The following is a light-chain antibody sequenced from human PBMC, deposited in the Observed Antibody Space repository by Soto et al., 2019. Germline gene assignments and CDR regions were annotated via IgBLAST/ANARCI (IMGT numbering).Light chain of an antibody. J-gene: IGKJ1*01. V-gene: IGKV4-1*01. CDR1: QSVLYSSNNKNY. CDR2: WAS. CDR3: QQYYTTRPT. Sequence: DIVMTQSPDSLAVSLGERATINCKSSQSVLYSSNNKNYLAWYQHKAGQPPKLLIYWASTRESGVPDRFSGSGSGTDFTLTISSLWAEDVAVYYCQQYYTTRPTFGQGTKVEIK.